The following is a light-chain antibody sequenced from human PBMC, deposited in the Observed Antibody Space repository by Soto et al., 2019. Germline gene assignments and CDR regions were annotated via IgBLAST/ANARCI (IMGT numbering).Light chain of an antibody. CDR2: SAS. V-gene: IGKV1-27*01. CDR1: QGISSF. CDR3: QRTYIALT. Sequence: DIQLTQSPSSLSASVGDRVTITCRVNQGISSFLNWYRQKPGKVPNLLIYSASNLQSGVPSRFSGSGSGTDFTLTISSLQPEDVATFYGQRTYIALTFGGGTKGEI. J-gene: IGKJ4*01.